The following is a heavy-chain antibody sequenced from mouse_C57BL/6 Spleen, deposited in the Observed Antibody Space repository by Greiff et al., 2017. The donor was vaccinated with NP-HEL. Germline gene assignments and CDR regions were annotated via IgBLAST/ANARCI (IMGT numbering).Heavy chain of an antibody. D-gene: IGHD2-4*01. CDR1: GYTFTSYW. CDR2: IHPNSGST. Sequence: QVQLQQPGAELVKPGASVKLSCKASGYTFTSYWMHWVKQRPGQGLEWIGMIHPNSGSTNYNEKFKSKATLTVDKSSSTAYMQLSSLTSEDSAVYYCAREGLYYDYDGAWFAYWGQGTLVTVSA. J-gene: IGHJ3*01. CDR3: AREGLYYDYDGAWFAY. V-gene: IGHV1-64*01.